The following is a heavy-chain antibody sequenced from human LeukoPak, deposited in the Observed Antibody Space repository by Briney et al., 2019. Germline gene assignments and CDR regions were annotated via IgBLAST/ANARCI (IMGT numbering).Heavy chain of an antibody. CDR3: AKGVAGTGFDY. D-gene: IGHD6-19*01. Sequence: GGSLRLSCVASGFTFSSHGMHWVRQAPGKGREWVAFMRYDGSDKYYADYVKGRFTSSRDNSKNTLYLQMNSLRADDTAVYYCAKGVAGTGFDYWGQGTLVTVSS. CDR2: MRYDGSDK. V-gene: IGHV3-30*02. CDR1: GFTFSSHG. J-gene: IGHJ4*02.